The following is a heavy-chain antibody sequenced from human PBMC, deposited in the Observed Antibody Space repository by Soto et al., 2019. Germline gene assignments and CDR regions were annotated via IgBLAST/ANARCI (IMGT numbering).Heavy chain of an antibody. J-gene: IGHJ6*02. V-gene: IGHV3-30*04. CDR3: AKDEVLVEVVARDYYGMDV. CDR2: ISYDGRKK. Sequence: PVGSLRLSCAASGFIFSNYAMHWVRQAPGKGLEWVAVISYDGRKKYYADSVKGRFTISRDNSKNTLYLQMNNLRAEDTAVYYCAKDEVLVEVVARDYYGMDVWGQGTTVNVSS. D-gene: IGHD2-15*01. CDR1: GFIFSNYA.